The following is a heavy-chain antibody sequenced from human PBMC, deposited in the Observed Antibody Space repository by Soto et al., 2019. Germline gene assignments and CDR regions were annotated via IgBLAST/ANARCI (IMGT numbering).Heavy chain of an antibody. CDR2: MNPNSGNT. V-gene: IGHV1-8*01. J-gene: IGHJ6*02. CDR1: GYTFTSYD. D-gene: IGHD3-3*01. Sequence: GASVKVSCKASGYTFTSYDINWVRQATGQGLEWMGWMNPNSGNTGYAQKFQGRVTMTRNTSISTAYMELSSLRSEDTAVYYCARGPSPVLRFLERFPMDVWGQGTTVTVSS. CDR3: ARGPSPVLRFLERFPMDV.